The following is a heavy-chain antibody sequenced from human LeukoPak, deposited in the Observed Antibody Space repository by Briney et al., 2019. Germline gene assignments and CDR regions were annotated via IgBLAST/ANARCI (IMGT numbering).Heavy chain of an antibody. Sequence: SETLSLTCAVYGGSFSGYYWSWIRQPPGKGLEWIGEINHSGSTNYNPSLKSRVTISVDTSKYQFSLKLGSVTAADTAVYYCARGPRGSAIAVSTFSNFDYWGQGTLVTVSS. D-gene: IGHD2-15*01. V-gene: IGHV4-34*01. CDR3: ARGPRGSAIAVSTFSNFDY. CDR2: INHSGST. J-gene: IGHJ4*02. CDR1: GGSFSGYY.